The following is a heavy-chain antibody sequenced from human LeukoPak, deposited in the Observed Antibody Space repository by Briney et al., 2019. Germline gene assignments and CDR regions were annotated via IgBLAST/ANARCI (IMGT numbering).Heavy chain of an antibody. Sequence: GASVKVSCKASGYTFTGYYMRWVRQAPGQGLEWMGWINPNSGGTNYAQKFRGRVTMTRDTSISTAYMELSRLRSDDTAVYYCARLIPPDGDYSFWFDPWGQGTLVTVSS. CDR2: INPNSGGT. D-gene: IGHD4-17*01. V-gene: IGHV1-2*02. CDR1: GYTFTGYY. CDR3: ARLIPPDGDYSFWFDP. J-gene: IGHJ5*02.